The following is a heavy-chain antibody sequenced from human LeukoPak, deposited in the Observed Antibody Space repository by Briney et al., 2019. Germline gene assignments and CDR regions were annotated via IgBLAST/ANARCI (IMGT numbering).Heavy chain of an antibody. CDR2: ISAYNGNT. V-gene: IGHV1-18*04. CDR1: GYTFTSYG. J-gene: IGHJ4*02. Sequence: ASVKVSCKASGYTFTSYGISWVRQAPGQGLEWRGWISAYNGNTNYAQKLQGRVTMTTDTSTSTACMELRSLRSDDTAVYYCARGGNRYSGYDCAYWGQGTLVTVSS. D-gene: IGHD5-12*01. CDR3: ARGGNRYSGYDCAY.